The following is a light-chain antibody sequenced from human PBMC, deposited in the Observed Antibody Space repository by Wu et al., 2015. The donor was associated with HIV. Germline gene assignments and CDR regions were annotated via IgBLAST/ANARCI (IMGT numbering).Light chain of an antibody. CDR3: QQYGSSPPT. Sequence: DIVLTQSPGTLSLSPGERATLSCRASQSVSNSYLAWYQQKPGQAPRLLIYGASSRATGIPDRFSGSGSGTDFTLTISRLEPEDFAMYYCQQYGSSPPTFGPGTKVDIK. CDR1: QSVSNSY. CDR2: GAS. V-gene: IGKV3-20*01. J-gene: IGKJ3*01.